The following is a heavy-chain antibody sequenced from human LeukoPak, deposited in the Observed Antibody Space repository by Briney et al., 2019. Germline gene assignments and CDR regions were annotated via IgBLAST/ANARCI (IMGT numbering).Heavy chain of an antibody. J-gene: IGHJ3*02. CDR1: GGSISSSSYD. CDR2: IYYSGST. D-gene: IGHD3-22*01. CDR3: ARQGGYSSGYLDAFDI. Sequence: SETLSLTCTVSGGSISSSSYDWGWIRQPPGKGLEWIGSIYYSGSTYYNPSLKSRVTISVDTSKNQFSLKLSSVTAADTAVYYCARQGGYSSGYLDAFDIWGQGTMVTVSS. V-gene: IGHV4-39*01.